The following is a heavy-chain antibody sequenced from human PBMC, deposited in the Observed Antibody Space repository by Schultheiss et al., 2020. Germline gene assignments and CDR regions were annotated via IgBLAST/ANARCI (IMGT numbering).Heavy chain of an antibody. V-gene: IGHV3-23*01. J-gene: IGHJ3*02. CDR3: VKEPAMIVDDGFDI. D-gene: IGHD3-22*01. CDR2: ISGSGGST. Sequence: GGSLRLSCSASGFTFSSYAMSWVRQAPGKGLEWVSAISGSGGSTYYADSVKGRFTIYRDNSKNTLYLQMSSLRAEDTAVDYYVKEPAMIVDDGFDIWGQGTMVTVSS. CDR1: GFTFSSYA.